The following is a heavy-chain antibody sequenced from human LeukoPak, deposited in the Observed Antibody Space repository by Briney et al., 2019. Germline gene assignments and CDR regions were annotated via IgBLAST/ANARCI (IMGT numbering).Heavy chain of an antibody. V-gene: IGHV4-4*07. Sequence: SETLSLTCTVSGGSISSYYWSWIRQPAGKGLEWIGRIYTSGSTNYNPSLKSRVTMSVDTSKNQFSLKLSSVTAADTAVYYCARDALNYDFWSGYYLNWFDPWGQGTLATVSS. CDR1: GGSISSYY. CDR2: IYTSGST. D-gene: IGHD3-3*01. J-gene: IGHJ5*02. CDR3: ARDALNYDFWSGYYLNWFDP.